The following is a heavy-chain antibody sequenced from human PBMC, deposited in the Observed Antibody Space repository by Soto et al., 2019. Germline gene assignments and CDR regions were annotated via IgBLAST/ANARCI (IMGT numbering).Heavy chain of an antibody. V-gene: IGHV3-33*01. CDR1: GFAFRSYG. Sequence: GGSLRLSCVVSGFAFRSYGMHWVRQAPGKGPEWVASIWPDGTNKFYTDSVNGRFTISRDNAKNSLYLQMNSLRADDTAVYYCARGIAAAGTKLDYWGQGTLVTVSS. CDR3: ARGIAAAGTKLDY. J-gene: IGHJ4*02. CDR2: IWPDGTNK. D-gene: IGHD6-13*01.